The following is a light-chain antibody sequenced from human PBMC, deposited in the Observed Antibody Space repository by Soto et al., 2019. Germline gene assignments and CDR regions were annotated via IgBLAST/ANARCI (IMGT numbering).Light chain of an antibody. Sequence: EIGMTQSPATLSVSPGETATLSCRASQSVSDNLAWYQQKPGQAPRLLIYGASTRATGITARFSGSGSGTEFTLTISSLQSEDFAVYYYQLYNVWLPLFGPGTKVDI. V-gene: IGKV3-15*01. CDR3: QLYNVWLPL. CDR2: GAS. CDR1: QSVSDN. J-gene: IGKJ3*01.